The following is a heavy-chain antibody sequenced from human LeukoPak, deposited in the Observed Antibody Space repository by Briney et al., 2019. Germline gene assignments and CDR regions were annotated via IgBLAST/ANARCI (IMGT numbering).Heavy chain of an antibody. CDR1: GFTVSSNY. CDR3: AELGITMIGGV. D-gene: IGHD3-10*02. J-gene: IGHJ6*04. Sequence: GGSLRLSCAASGFTVSSNYMTWVRQTPGKGLEWVSYISSSGSTIYYADSVKGRFTISRDNAKNSLYLQMNSLRAEDTAVYYCAELGITMIGGVWGKGTTVTISS. CDR2: ISSSGSTI. V-gene: IGHV3-48*03.